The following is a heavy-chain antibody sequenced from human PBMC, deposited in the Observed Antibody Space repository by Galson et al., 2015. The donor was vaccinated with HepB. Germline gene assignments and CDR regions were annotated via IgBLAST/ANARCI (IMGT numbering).Heavy chain of an antibody. CDR1: GFTFSSYA. V-gene: IGHV3-23*01. CDR2: ISGSGGST. J-gene: IGHJ5*02. CDR3: ANPSGYSYGYRGGFDP. Sequence: SLRLSCAASGFTFSSYAMSWVRQAPGKGLEWVSAISGSGGSTYYADSVKGRFTISRDNSKNTLYLQMNSLRAEDTAVYYCANPSGYSYGYRGGFDPWGQGTLVTVSS. D-gene: IGHD5-18*01.